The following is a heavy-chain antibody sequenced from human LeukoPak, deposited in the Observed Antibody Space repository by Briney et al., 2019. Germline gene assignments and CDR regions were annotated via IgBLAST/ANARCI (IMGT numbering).Heavy chain of an antibody. Sequence: PGGSLRLSCAASGFTFSSYAMHWVRQAPGKRLEWVAVISYDGSNKYYADSVKGRFTISRDNSKNTLYLQMNSLRAEDTAVYYCARDPALLRFLEWLQIDYWGQGTLVTVSS. CDR1: GFTFSSYA. CDR2: ISYDGSNK. V-gene: IGHV3-30-3*01. D-gene: IGHD3-3*01. CDR3: ARDPALLRFLEWLQIDY. J-gene: IGHJ4*02.